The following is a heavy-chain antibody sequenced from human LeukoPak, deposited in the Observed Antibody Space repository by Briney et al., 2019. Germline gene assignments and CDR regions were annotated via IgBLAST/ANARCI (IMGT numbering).Heavy chain of an antibody. D-gene: IGHD3-16*01. V-gene: IGHV1-69*01. CDR3: ARGQRGLIVHEQGIFDY. CDR2: IIPIFGTA. CDR1: GGTFSSYA. Sequence: SVKVSWKASGGTFSSYAISWVRQAPGQGLEWMGGIIPIFGTANYAQKFQGRVTITADESTSTAYMELSSLRSEDTAVYYCARGQRGLIVHEQGIFDYWGQGTLVTVSS. J-gene: IGHJ4*02.